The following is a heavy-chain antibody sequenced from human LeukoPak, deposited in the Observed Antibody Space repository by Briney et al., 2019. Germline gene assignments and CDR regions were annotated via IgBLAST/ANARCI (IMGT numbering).Heavy chain of an antibody. CDR1: GGTFSSYA. CDR3: AREGGHGGYLDY. D-gene: IGHD3-10*01. V-gene: IGHV1-69*06. J-gene: IGHJ4*02. Sequence: SVKVSCKASGGTFSSYAISWVRQPPGQGLEWMGGIIPIFGTANYAQTFQGRVTITADKSTSTAYMELSSLRSEDTAVYYCAREGGHGGYLDYWGQGTLVTVSS. CDR2: IIPIFGTA.